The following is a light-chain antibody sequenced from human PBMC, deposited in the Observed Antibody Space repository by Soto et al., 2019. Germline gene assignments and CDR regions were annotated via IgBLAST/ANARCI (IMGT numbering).Light chain of an antibody. Sequence: QSALTQPPSVSGSPGQSVTISCTGTSSDVGSYNGVSWYQQPPGTAPKLIIYEGSTRPSGVPDRSSGSKSGNTASLTISGLQAEDEADYYCNSYTISGTYVFGTGTKVTVL. J-gene: IGLJ1*01. CDR2: EGS. V-gene: IGLV2-18*02. CDR3: NSYTISGTYV. CDR1: SSDVGSYNG.